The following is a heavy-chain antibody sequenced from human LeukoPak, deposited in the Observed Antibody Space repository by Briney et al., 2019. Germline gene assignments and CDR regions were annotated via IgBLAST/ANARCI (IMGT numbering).Heavy chain of an antibody. J-gene: IGHJ6*02. CDR1: GFSFSGYN. D-gene: IGHD3-10*01. CDR2: ISRSGISI. Sequence: GGSLRLSCAASGFSFSGYNMSWVRQAPGKGLEWVSSISRSGISIYYPASVRGRFTISRDNAENSLYLQMNSLRAEDTAVYYCARDSGDGSGSYYAYGMDVWGQGTTVTVSS. V-gene: IGHV3-21*01. CDR3: ARDSGDGSGSYYAYGMDV.